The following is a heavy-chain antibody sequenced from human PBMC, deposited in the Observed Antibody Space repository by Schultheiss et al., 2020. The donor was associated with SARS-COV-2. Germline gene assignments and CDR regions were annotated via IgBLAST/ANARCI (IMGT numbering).Heavy chain of an antibody. Sequence: GGSLRLSCAASGFTFSSYGMHWVRQAPGKGLEWVAVISYDGSNNYYADSVKGRFTISRDNSKNTLYLQMNSLRAEDTAVYYCARAAMVRGVVDYWGQGTLVTVSS. CDR1: GFTFSSYG. D-gene: IGHD3-10*01. J-gene: IGHJ4*02. CDR2: ISYDGSNN. V-gene: IGHV3-30*03. CDR3: ARAAMVRGVVDY.